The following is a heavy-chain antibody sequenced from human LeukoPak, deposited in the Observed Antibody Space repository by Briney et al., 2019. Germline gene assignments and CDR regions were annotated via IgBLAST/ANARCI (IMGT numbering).Heavy chain of an antibody. CDR3: AKPLQLGGDTYFDY. D-gene: IGHD5-24*01. CDR2: ISGSGGST. CDR1: GFTFSSYA. J-gene: IGHJ4*02. Sequence: GGSLRLSCAASGFTFSSYAMSWVRQAPGKGLEWVSAISGSGGSTYYADSVKGRFTISRDNSKNTLYLQMNSLRAEDTVVYYCAKPLQLGGDTYFDYWGQGTLVTVSS. V-gene: IGHV3-23*01.